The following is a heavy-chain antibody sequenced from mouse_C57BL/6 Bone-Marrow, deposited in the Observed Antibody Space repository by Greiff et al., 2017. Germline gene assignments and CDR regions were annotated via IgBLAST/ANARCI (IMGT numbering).Heavy chain of an antibody. Sequence: QVQLQQPGAELVKPGASVKLSCKASGYTFTSYWMHWVKQRPGQGLEWIGMIHPNSGSTNYNEKFKSKATLTADKSSSTAYMQLSSLTSEDSAVXYCARHYYGSSLYYYARDYWGQGTSVTVSS. J-gene: IGHJ4*01. CDR1: GYTFTSYW. D-gene: IGHD1-1*01. V-gene: IGHV1-64*01. CDR2: IHPNSGST. CDR3: ARHYYGSSLYYYARDY.